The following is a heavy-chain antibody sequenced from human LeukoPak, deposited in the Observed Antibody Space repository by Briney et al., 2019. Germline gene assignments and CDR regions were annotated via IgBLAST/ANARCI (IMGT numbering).Heavy chain of an antibody. CDR2: IYYSGST. J-gene: IGHJ4*02. CDR3: AREGVHCSSTSCYENFDY. Sequence: PSETLSLTCTVSGGSISSGDYYWSWIRQPPGKGLEWIGYIYYSGSTYYNPSLKSRVTISVDTSKNQFSLKLSSVTAADTAVYYCAREGVHCSSTSCYENFDYWGQGTLVTVSS. D-gene: IGHD2-2*01. CDR1: GGSISSGDYY. V-gene: IGHV4-30-4*08.